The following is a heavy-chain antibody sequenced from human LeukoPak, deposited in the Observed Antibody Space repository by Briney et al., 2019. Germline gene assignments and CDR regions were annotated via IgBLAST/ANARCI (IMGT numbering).Heavy chain of an antibody. J-gene: IGHJ4*02. CDR2: IYYSGST. V-gene: IGHV4-30-4*08. CDR3: ARGVDTAMVTFFDY. Sequence: SETLSLTCTVFGGSISSGDYYWSWIRQPPGKGLEWIGYIYYSGSTYYNPSLKSRVTISVDTSKNQFSLKLSSVTAADTAVYYCARGVDTAMVTFFDYWGQGTLVAVSS. D-gene: IGHD5-18*01. CDR1: GGSISSGDYY.